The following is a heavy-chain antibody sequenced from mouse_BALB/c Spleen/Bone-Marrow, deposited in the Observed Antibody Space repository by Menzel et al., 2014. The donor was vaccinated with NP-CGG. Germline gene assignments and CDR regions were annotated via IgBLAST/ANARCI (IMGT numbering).Heavy chain of an antibody. D-gene: IGHD2-3*01. V-gene: IGHV1-54*03. CDR1: GYAFTNYL. CDR3: ARRDDGYYYYAMDY. Sequence: VQLQQSGAELGRPGTSVKVSCKASGYAFTNYLIGWVKQRPGQGLEWIGVINSGSGGPNYNEKFKGKATLTADKSSSTAYMQLSSLTSDDSAVYFCARRDDGYYYYAMDYLGEATSANVSS. CDR2: INSGSGGP. J-gene: IGHJ4*01.